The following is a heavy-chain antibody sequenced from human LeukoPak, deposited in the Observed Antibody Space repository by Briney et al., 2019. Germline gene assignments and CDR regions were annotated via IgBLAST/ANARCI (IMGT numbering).Heavy chain of an antibody. V-gene: IGHV4-34*01. CDR1: GFTFSSYG. D-gene: IGHD5-12*01. CDR3: ARWATTTGGPYFDY. CDR2: INHSGST. J-gene: IGHJ4*02. Sequence: LRLSCAASGFTFSSYGMHWVRQPPGKGLEWIGEINHSGSTNYNPSLKSRVTISVDTSKNQFSLKLSSVTAADTAVYYCARWATTTGGPYFDYWGQGTLVTVSS.